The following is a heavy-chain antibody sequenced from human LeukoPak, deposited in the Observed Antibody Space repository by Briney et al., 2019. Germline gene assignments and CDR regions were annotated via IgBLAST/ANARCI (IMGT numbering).Heavy chain of an antibody. CDR3: ARDLGASGSDFFDY. CDR2: ISYDGNHK. Sequence: TGGSLRLSCAASGFTFSSYGIHWVRQAPGKGLEWVAVISYDGNHKFYVDSVKGRFTISRDNSKNTLYLQMNSLRAEDTAVYYCARDLGASGSDFFDYWGQGTLVTVSS. CDR1: GFTFSSYG. J-gene: IGHJ4*02. V-gene: IGHV3-30*03. D-gene: IGHD1-26*01.